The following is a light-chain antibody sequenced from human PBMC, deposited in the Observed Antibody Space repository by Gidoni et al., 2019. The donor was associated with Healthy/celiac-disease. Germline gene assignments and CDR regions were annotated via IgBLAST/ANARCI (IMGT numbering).Light chain of an antibody. J-gene: IGKJ2*01. Sequence: AIRITQSPSSLSASTGDRVTITCRASQGISSYLAWYQQKPGKAPKLLIYAASTLQSGVPSRFSGSGSGTDFTLTISCLQSEDFATYYCQQYYSYSYTFXQXTKLEIK. CDR1: QGISSY. CDR2: AAS. V-gene: IGKV1-8*01. CDR3: QQYYSYSYT.